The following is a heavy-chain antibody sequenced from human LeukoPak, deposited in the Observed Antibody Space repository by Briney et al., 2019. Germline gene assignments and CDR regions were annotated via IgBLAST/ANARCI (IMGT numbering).Heavy chain of an antibody. CDR1: GFTFSGYP. CDR2: ISYDGSNK. Sequence: PGGSLRLSCAASGFTFSGYPIHWVRQAPGKGLEWVAVISYDGSNKYYADSVKGRFTISRDNSKNTLYLQMNSLRVEDTAVYYCARDPVEWEQLLDYWGQGTLVTVSS. J-gene: IGHJ4*02. D-gene: IGHD1-26*01. CDR3: ARDPVEWEQLLDY. V-gene: IGHV3-30-3*01.